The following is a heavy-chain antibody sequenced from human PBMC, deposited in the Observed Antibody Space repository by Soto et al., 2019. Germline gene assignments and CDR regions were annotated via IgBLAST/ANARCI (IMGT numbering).Heavy chain of an antibody. CDR2: ISYDGSNK. CDR1: GFTFSSYA. Sequence: QVQLVESGGGVVQPGRSLRLSCAASGFTFSSYAMHWVRQAPGKGLEWVAVISYDGSNKYYADSVKGRFTISRDNSKNTLYLQMNSLRAEDTAVYYCARDLWYYGSGPPGNYYYYGMDVWGQGTTVTVSS. D-gene: IGHD3-10*01. J-gene: IGHJ6*02. CDR3: ARDLWYYGSGPPGNYYYYGMDV. V-gene: IGHV3-30-3*01.